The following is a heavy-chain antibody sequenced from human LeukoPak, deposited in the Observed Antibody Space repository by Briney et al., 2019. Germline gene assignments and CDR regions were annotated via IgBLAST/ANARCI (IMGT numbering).Heavy chain of an antibody. J-gene: IGHJ3*02. CDR2: IVVGSGNT. V-gene: IGHV1-58*02. D-gene: IGHD6-19*01. CDR1: GFSFTGSV. Sequence: ASVKVSCKASGFSFTGSVIQWVRQARGQRLEWIGWIVVGSGNTNYAQKFQERVTITRDRSTSTAYMELSSLRSEDTALYYCATHSSRWYDHDAFDIWGQGTMVTVSS. CDR3: ATHSSRWYDHDAFDI.